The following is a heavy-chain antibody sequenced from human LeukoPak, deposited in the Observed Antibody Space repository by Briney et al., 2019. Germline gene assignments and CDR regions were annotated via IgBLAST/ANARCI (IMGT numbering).Heavy chain of an antibody. D-gene: IGHD1-1*01. J-gene: IGHJ4*02. Sequence: PESLSVTCTLPVGSISSSYRSCIWQPPRKGLEWIGYIYYSGSTNNNPSLKSRVTISVDTSKKQFSLKLSAVTAADTAVYYCARRRATFDYWGQGTLVTVSS. CDR2: IYYSGST. V-gene: IGHV4-59*08. CDR1: VGSISSSY. CDR3: ARRRATFDY.